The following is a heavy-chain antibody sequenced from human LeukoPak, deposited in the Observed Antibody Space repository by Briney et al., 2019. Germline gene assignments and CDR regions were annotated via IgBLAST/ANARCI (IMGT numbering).Heavy chain of an antibody. Sequence: SETLSLTCTVSGGSISSNNYYWGWIRQPPGKGLEWIGSISYTGSTYYNPSLKSRVTISVDTSKNQFSLKLSSVTAADTAVYYCARDEPVYGSGSYPFDYWGQGTLVTVSS. CDR2: ISYTGST. D-gene: IGHD3-10*01. V-gene: IGHV4-39*07. CDR1: GGSISSNNYY. CDR3: ARDEPVYGSGSYPFDY. J-gene: IGHJ4*02.